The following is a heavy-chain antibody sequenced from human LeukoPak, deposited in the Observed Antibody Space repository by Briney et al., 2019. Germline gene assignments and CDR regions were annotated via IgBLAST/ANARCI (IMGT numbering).Heavy chain of an antibody. Sequence: PSETLSLTCAVYGGSFSGYYWSWIRQPPGKGLEWIGEINHSGSTNYNPSLKSRVTIPVDTSKNQFSLKLSSVTAADTAVYYCAGMITFGGVIAYWGQGTLVTVSS. CDR1: GGSFSGYY. CDR2: INHSGST. V-gene: IGHV4-34*01. J-gene: IGHJ4*02. CDR3: AGMITFGGVIAY. D-gene: IGHD3-16*02.